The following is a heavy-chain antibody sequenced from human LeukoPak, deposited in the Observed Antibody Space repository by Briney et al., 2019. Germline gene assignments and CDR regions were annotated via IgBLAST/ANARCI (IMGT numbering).Heavy chain of an antibody. Sequence: VASVKVSCKASGYTFTNYGISWVRQAPGQGLEWMGWISAYNGKTDYAQEFQGRVTVTTDTSTSTVYMELRSLRSDDTAVYYCARDRSTHDYWGQETLVTVSS. V-gene: IGHV1-18*01. J-gene: IGHJ4*02. D-gene: IGHD5/OR15-5a*01. CDR3: ARDRSTHDY. CDR2: ISAYNGKT. CDR1: GYTFTNYG.